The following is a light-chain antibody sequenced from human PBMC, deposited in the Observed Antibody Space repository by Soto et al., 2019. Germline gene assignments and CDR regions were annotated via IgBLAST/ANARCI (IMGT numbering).Light chain of an antibody. CDR1: QSISSW. CDR2: DAS. CDR3: QHYDELPF. J-gene: IGKJ3*01. Sequence: DIQMTQSPSTLSASVGDRVTITCRASQSISSWLAWYQQKPGKAPKLLIYDASNLETGVPSRFSGSGSVTDFTFTISSLQPEDVATYYCQHYDELPFFGPGTKVYIK. V-gene: IGKV1-33*01.